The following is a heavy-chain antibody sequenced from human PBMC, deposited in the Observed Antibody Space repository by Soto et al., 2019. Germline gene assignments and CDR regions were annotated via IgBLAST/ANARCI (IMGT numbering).Heavy chain of an antibody. CDR3: ARWVYYYYYMDV. J-gene: IGHJ6*03. Sequence: GGSLRLSCAASGFTFSSYGMHWVRQAPGKGLEWVAVIWYDGSNKYYADSVKGRFTISRDNSKNTLYLQMNSLRAEDTAVYYCARWVYYYYYMDVWGKGTTVTVSS. CDR2: IWYDGSNK. CDR1: GFTFSSYG. V-gene: IGHV3-33*01.